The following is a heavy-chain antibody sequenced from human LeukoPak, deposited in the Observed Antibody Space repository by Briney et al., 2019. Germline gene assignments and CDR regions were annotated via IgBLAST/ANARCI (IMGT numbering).Heavy chain of an antibody. CDR3: AREPTYTNSWYTTCDY. CDR2: IKQDGSEK. J-gene: IGHJ4*02. Sequence: GGSLRLSCAASGFTFSSYWMSWVRQVPGKGLEWVANIKQDGSEKYYVDSVKGRFTISRDNAKNSLYLQMSSLRAEDTAVYYCAREPTYTNSWYTTCDYWGQGTLVTVSS. D-gene: IGHD6-19*01. V-gene: IGHV3-7*01. CDR1: GFTFSSYW.